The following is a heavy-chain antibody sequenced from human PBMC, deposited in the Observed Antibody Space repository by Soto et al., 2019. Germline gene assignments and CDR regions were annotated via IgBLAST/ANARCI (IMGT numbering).Heavy chain of an antibody. CDR1: GFTFSSYS. V-gene: IGHV3-21*01. CDR2: ISSSSSYI. Sequence: GGSLRLSCAASGFTFSSYSMNWVRQAPGKGLEWVSSISSSSSYIYYADSVKGRFTISRDNAKNSLYLQMNSLRAEDTAVYYCARPSSSYYYDSSGLRVYYGMYVWGQGT. J-gene: IGHJ6*02. D-gene: IGHD3-22*01. CDR3: ARPSSSYYYDSSGLRVYYGMYV.